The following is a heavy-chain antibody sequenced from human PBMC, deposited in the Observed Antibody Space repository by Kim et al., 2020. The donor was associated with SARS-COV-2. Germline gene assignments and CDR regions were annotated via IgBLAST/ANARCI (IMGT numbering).Heavy chain of an antibody. Sequence: GGSLRLSCAASGFTFSSYGMHWVRQAPGKGLEWVAVISYDGSNKYYADSVKGRFTISRDNSKNTLYLQMNSLRAEDTAVYYCAKDYDFWSGYYDTYYFDYWGQGTLVTVSS. CDR3: AKDYDFWSGYYDTYYFDY. V-gene: IGHV3-30*18. CDR1: GFTFSSYG. CDR2: ISYDGSNK. D-gene: IGHD3-3*01. J-gene: IGHJ4*02.